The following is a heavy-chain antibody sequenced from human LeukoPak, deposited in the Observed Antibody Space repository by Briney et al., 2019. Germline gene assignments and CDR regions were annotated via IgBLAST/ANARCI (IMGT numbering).Heavy chain of an antibody. CDR1: GGSISSDDYC. CDR2: IYYSGST. J-gene: IGHJ5*02. V-gene: IGHV4-30-4*08. Sequence: PSETLSLTCSVSGGSISSDDYCWNWIRQHPGKGLEWIGYIYYSGSTYYNPSLKSRVTISVDTSKNQFSLKLSSVTAADTAVYYCARARIGWFDPWGQGTLVTVSS. CDR3: ARARIGWFDP. D-gene: IGHD2-15*01.